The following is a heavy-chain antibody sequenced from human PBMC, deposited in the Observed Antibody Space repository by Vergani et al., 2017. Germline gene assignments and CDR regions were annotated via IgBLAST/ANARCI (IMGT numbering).Heavy chain of an antibody. D-gene: IGHD3-9*01. V-gene: IGHV1-69*01. CDR3: ARELRYFDWSNYGMDV. CDR1: GGTFSSYA. J-gene: IGHJ6*02. CDR2: IIPIFGTA. Sequence: QVQLVQSGAEVKKPGSSVKVSCKASGGTFSSYAISWVRQAPGQGLEWMGGIIPIFGTANYAQKFQGRVTITADESTSTAYMELSSLRSDDTAVYYCARELRYFDWSNYGMDVWGQGTTVTVSS.